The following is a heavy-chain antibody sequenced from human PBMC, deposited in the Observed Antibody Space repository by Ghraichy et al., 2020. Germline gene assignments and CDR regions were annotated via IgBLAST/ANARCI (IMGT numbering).Heavy chain of an antibody. CDR3: ARDRSWYSSSWAPDY. CDR1: GFTFSGYS. J-gene: IGHJ4*02. V-gene: IGHV3-48*02. Sequence: SCVGSGFTFSGYSMNWVRQSPGKGLEWVSYITSSGRTIFYADSVKGRFTISRDNAQNSLSLQMNGLRDEDTAVYYCARDRSWYSSSWAPDYWGQGTLVTVSS. D-gene: IGHD6-13*01. CDR2: ITSSGRTI.